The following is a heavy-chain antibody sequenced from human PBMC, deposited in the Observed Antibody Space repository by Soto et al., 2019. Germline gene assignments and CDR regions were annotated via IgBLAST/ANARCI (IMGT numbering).Heavy chain of an antibody. CDR2: VYHSGST. J-gene: IGHJ5*02. D-gene: IGHD2-2*01. CDR3: ARSSTQLGFDP. V-gene: IGHV4-39*07. CDR1: GGSVSSSSYD. Sequence: SETLSLTCTVFGGSVSSSSYDWVWVRQHPGKGLEWIGSVYHSGSTYYNPSLESRVTISVDTPTNQFSLKLSSVTAADTAVYYCARSSTQLGFDPWGQGTLVTAS.